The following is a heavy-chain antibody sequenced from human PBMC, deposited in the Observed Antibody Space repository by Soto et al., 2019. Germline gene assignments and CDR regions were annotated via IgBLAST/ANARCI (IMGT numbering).Heavy chain of an antibody. J-gene: IGHJ6*02. D-gene: IGHD2-21*01. CDR2: IYYSGST. V-gene: IGHV4-61*08. Sequence: PSETLSLTCTVSGGSISSGGYYWSWIRQHPGKGLEWIGYIYYSGSTNYNPSLKSRVTISVDTSKNQFSLKLSSVTAADTAVYYCARDCCGDSYYYGMDVWGQGTTVTVSS. CDR3: ARDCCGDSYYYGMDV. CDR1: GGSISSGGYY.